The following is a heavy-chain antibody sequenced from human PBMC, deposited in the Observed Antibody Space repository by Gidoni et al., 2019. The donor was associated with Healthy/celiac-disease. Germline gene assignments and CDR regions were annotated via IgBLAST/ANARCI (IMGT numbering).Heavy chain of an antibody. CDR1: GFTFSSYS. CDR2: ISSSSSTI. J-gene: IGHJ4*02. V-gene: IGHV3-48*04. D-gene: IGHD6-13*01. CDR3: ARDQSSSLFDY. Sequence: EVQLVESGGGLVQPGGSLRLSCAASGFTFSSYSMNWVRQAPGKGLEWVSYISSSSSTIYYADSVKGRFTISRDNAKNSLYLQMNSLRAEDTAVYYCARDQSSSLFDYWGQGTLVTVSS.